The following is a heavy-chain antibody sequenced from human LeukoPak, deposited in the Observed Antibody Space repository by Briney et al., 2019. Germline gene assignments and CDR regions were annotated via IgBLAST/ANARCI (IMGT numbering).Heavy chain of an antibody. CDR3: ARADRNWKTDS. J-gene: IGHJ4*02. D-gene: IGHD1-20*01. Sequence: PSETLSLTCTVSGGSISSYYWTWIRQPPGKGLEWIGYTYYSGTTIYNPSLQSRVTISLDTSKNQVSLKLKSVTAADTAVYYCARADRNWKTDSWGQGTLVTVSS. CDR2: TYYSGTT. V-gene: IGHV4-59*01. CDR1: GGSISSYY.